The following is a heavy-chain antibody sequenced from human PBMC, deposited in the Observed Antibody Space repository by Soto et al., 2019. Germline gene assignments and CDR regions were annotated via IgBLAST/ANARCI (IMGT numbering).Heavy chain of an antibody. CDR2: IIPIFGTA. Sequence: SVKVSCKASGGTFSSYAISWVRQAPGQGLGWMGGIIPIFGTANYAQKFQGRVTITADESTSTAYMELSSPRSEDTAVYYCARSPRRDKYSYGSYTFDYWGQGTLVTVSS. CDR1: GGTFSSYA. CDR3: ARSPRRDKYSYGSYTFDY. V-gene: IGHV1-69*13. D-gene: IGHD5-18*01. J-gene: IGHJ4*02.